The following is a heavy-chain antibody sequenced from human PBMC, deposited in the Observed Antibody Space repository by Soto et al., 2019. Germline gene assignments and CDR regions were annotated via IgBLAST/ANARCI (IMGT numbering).Heavy chain of an antibody. CDR3: ARDLCSGGSCYFGDVWYYYYYYGMDV. J-gene: IGHJ6*01. V-gene: IGHV3-33*01. CDR2: IWYDGSNK. Sequence: QVQLVESGGGVVQPGRSLRLSCAASGFTFSSYGMHWVRQAPGKGLEWVAVIWYDGSNKYYADSVKGRFTISRDNSKNTLYLQMNSLRAEDTAVYYCARDLCSGGSCYFGDVWYYYYYYGMDVW. D-gene: IGHD2-15*01. CDR1: GFTFSSYG.